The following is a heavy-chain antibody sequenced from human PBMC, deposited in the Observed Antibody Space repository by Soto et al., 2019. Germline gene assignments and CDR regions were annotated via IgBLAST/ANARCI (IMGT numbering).Heavy chain of an antibody. Sequence: ASVKVSCKASGYTFTGYYMHWVRQAPGQGLEWMGWINPNSGGTNYAQKFQGRVTMTRDTSISTAYMELSRLRSDDTAVYYCARELTSLSDDYRNYALYGGGQGTTDTVSS. J-gene: IGHJ6*02. CDR2: INPNSGGT. CDR3: ARELTSLSDDYRNYALYG. V-gene: IGHV1-2*02. CDR1: GYTFTGYY. D-gene: IGHD4-4*01.